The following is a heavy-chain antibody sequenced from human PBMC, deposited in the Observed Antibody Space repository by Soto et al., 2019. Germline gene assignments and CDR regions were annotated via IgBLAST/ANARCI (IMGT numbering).Heavy chain of an antibody. D-gene: IGHD3-16*01. J-gene: IGHJ6*02. V-gene: IGHV3-66*01. CDR1: GFTVSSNY. Sequence: PGGSLRLSCAASGFTVSSNYMNWVRQAPGKGLEWVSVIYSGVSTYYADSVKGRFTISRDNSKNTLYLQMNSLRVEDTAVYYCARDLTDYYGMDVWGQGTTVTVSS. CDR3: ARDLTDYYGMDV. CDR2: IYSGVST.